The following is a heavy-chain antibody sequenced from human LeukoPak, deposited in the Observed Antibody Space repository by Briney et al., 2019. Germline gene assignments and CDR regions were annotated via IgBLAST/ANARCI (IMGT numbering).Heavy chain of an antibody. Sequence: GASVRVSCKASGYTFTSYYMHWVRQAPGQGLEWMGIINPSGGSTSYAQKFQGRVTMTRDMSTSTVYMELSSLRSEDTAVYYCARDFPRGYSYGQADYWGQGTLVTVSS. CDR2: INPSGGST. CDR1: GYTFTSYY. J-gene: IGHJ4*02. V-gene: IGHV1-46*01. D-gene: IGHD5-18*01. CDR3: ARDFPRGYSYGQADY.